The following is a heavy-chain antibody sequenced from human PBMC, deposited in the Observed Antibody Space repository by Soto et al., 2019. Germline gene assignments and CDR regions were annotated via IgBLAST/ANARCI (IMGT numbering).Heavy chain of an antibody. D-gene: IGHD3-22*01. V-gene: IGHV4-59*08. J-gene: IGHJ4*02. CDR1: GGSISSYY. CDR2: IYYSGST. CDR3: ARHDSSGYYEFDY. Sequence: PSETLSLTCTVSGGSISSYYWSWIRQPPGKGLEWIGYIYYSGSTNYNPTLKSRVTISVDTSKNQFSLKLSSVTAADTAIYYCARHDSSGYYEFDYWGQGTLVTVSS.